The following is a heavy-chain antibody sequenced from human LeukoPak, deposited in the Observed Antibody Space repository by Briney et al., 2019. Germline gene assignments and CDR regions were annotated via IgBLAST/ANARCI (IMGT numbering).Heavy chain of an antibody. CDR3: ATGFVGAAAEVN. D-gene: IGHD6-13*01. J-gene: IGHJ4*02. CDR1: GYTPTELS. Sequence: ASVKVSCKVSGYTPTELSMHWVRQAPGKGLEWVGGFDPEDGETIYAQKFQGRVTMTEDTSTDTAYMELSSLRSEDTAVYYCATGFVGAAAEVNWGQGTLVTVSS. V-gene: IGHV1-24*01. CDR2: FDPEDGET.